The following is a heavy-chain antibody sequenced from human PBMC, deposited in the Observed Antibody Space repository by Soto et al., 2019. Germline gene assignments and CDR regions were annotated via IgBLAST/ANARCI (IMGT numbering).Heavy chain of an antibody. CDR1: GFTFSSYA. CDR2: ISGSGGST. Sequence: QPGGSLRLSCAASGFTFSSYAMSWVRQAPGKGLEWVSAISGSGGSTYYADSVKGRFTISRDNSKNTLYLQMNSLRAEDTAVYYCAKDRSSHPLVAAAGTGYFDYWGQGTLVTVSS. CDR3: AKDRSSHPLVAAAGTGYFDY. J-gene: IGHJ4*02. D-gene: IGHD6-13*01. V-gene: IGHV3-23*01.